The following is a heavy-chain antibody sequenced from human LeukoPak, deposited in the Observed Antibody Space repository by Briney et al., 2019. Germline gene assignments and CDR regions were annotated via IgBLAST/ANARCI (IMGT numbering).Heavy chain of an antibody. Sequence: PGGSLRLSCAASGFTFSSYAMSWVRQAPGKGLEWIGSIYYSGSTYYNPSLKSRVTISVDTSKNQFSLKLSSVTAADTAVYYCARDFSGGFDPWGQGTLVTVSS. CDR1: GFTFSSYA. D-gene: IGHD3-3*01. V-gene: IGHV4-39*07. J-gene: IGHJ5*02. CDR3: ARDFSGGFDP. CDR2: IYYSGST.